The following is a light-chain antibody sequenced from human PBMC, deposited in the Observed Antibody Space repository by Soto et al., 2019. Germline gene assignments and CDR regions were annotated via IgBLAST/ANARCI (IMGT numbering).Light chain of an antibody. CDR1: QSVAST. CDR3: QQYDNWPWT. J-gene: IGKJ1*01. Sequence: EIVMTQSPATLYVSPGERATLSCRASQSVASTLAWYHQKPGQAPRLLIYGASTRATGIPARFSGSGSGTEFTLTLSSLQSEDFAVYYCQQYDNWPWTFGQGTKVEIK. V-gene: IGKV3-15*01. CDR2: GAS.